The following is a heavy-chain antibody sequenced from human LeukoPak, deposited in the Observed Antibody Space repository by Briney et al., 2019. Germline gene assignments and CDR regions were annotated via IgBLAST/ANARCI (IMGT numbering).Heavy chain of an antibody. CDR3: ASTTYYYDSGGLDY. D-gene: IGHD3-22*01. Sequence: SETLSLTCAVYGGSFSGYYWSWIRQPPGKGLEWVGEISHSGSTNYNPSLKSRVTISVDTSKNQFSLKLSSVTAADTAVYYCASTTYYYDSGGLDYWGQGTLVTVSS. J-gene: IGHJ4*02. V-gene: IGHV4-34*01. CDR1: GGSFSGYY. CDR2: ISHSGST.